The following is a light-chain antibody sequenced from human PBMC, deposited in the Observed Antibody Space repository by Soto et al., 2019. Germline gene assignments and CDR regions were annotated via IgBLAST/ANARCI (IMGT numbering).Light chain of an antibody. CDR1: SSNIGGNS. CDR2: DDN. V-gene: IGLV1-51*01. CDR3: GSWDSSLSAYV. J-gene: IGLJ1*01. Sequence: QSALTQPPSVSAAPGQKVTISCSGSSSNIGGNSVSWYQQLPGTAPKLLIYDDNKRPSVIPDRFSGSKSGTSATLGITGFQTGDEADYYCGSWDSSLSAYVFGTGTKV.